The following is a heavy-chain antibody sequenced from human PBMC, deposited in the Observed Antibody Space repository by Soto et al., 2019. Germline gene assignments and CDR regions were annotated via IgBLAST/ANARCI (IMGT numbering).Heavy chain of an antibody. D-gene: IGHD3-10*01. Sequence: PSETLSLTSTISNGSINSGYYYWTWVRQPPGKGLEWIGNIFHSGSTYYTPSLQSRVTISLDTSKNHFSLKLSSVTPADTAVYYCARDRYYGSGTYYSFYAGMDVWGQGTTVT. CDR2: IFHSGST. CDR3: ARDRYYGSGTYYSFYAGMDV. V-gene: IGHV4-30-4*01. J-gene: IGHJ6*02. CDR1: NGSINSGYYY.